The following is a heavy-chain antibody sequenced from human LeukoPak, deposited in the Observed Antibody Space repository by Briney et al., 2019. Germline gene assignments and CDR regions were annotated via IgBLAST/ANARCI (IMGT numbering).Heavy chain of an antibody. CDR2: ISGSGGST. CDR1: GFTFNSYA. J-gene: IGHJ4*02. Sequence: AGGSLRLSCAASGFTFNSYAMSWVRQAPGKGLEWVSAISGSGGSTYYADSVKGRFTISRDNSNNTLYLQMNSLRAEDTAVYYWAKDRSWAAAVTWGQGTLVTVSS. CDR3: AKDRSWAAAVT. V-gene: IGHV3-23*01. D-gene: IGHD6-13*01.